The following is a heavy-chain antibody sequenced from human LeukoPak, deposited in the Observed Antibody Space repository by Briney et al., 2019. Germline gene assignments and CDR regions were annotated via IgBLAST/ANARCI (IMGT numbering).Heavy chain of an antibody. V-gene: IGHV5-51*01. CDR1: GYTFTSDW. CDR2: IYPGDSDT. J-gene: IGHJ4*02. Sequence: GESLKISCRASGYTFTSDWIAWVRQMPGKGLEWMGIIYPGDSDTRYSPSFQGQVTISADKSISTAYLQWSSLRASDTAMYYCARRPNLDYWGQGILVTVSS. D-gene: IGHD2-8*01. CDR3: ARRPNLDY.